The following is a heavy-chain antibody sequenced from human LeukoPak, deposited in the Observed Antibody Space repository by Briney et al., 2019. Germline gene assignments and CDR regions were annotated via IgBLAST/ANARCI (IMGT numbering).Heavy chain of an antibody. CDR3: ARGHYDVLAASYKWTPDY. J-gene: IGHJ4*02. D-gene: IGHD3-9*01. V-gene: IGHV3-21*01. Sequence: GGSLRLSCAASGSTFNTFNMNWVRQAPGKGLEWVSSIRSGGDYIYYADSVKGRFTISRDNAKNSLSLQLNSLRVEDTAVYYCARGHYDVLAASYKWTPDYWGQGTLVTVSS. CDR2: IRSGGDYI. CDR1: GSTFNTFN.